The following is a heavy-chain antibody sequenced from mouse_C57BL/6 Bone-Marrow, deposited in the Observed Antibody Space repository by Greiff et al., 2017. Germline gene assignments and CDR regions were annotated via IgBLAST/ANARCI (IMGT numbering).Heavy chain of an antibody. V-gene: IGHV1-9*01. Sequence: QVQLQQSGAELMKPGASVKLSCKATGYTFTGYWIEWVKQRPGHGLEWIGEILPGRGSTNYNEKFKGKATFTADTSSNTAYMQLSSLTTEDSAIYYCARCEGIGTTVVSDWYFDVWGTGTTVTVSS. D-gene: IGHD1-1*01. CDR1: GYTFTGYW. CDR2: ILPGRGST. CDR3: ARCEGIGTTVVSDWYFDV. J-gene: IGHJ1*03.